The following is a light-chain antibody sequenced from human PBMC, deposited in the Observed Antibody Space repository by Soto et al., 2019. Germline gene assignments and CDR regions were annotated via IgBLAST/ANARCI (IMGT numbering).Light chain of an antibody. J-gene: IGKJ4*01. Sequence: DIVTTQSPDSLAVSLGERATINCKSSQSVLYSSNNKNYLAWYQQKPGQPPKLLIYWASTRESGVPDRFSGSGSGTDFTLPTSSLHAESVAVYCCQLYYSTPLTFGGGTKVEIK. CDR3: QLYYSTPLT. V-gene: IGKV4-1*01. CDR2: WAS. CDR1: QSVLYSSNNKNY.